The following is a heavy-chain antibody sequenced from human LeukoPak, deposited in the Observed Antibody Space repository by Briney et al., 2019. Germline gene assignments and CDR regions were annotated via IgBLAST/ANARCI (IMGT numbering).Heavy chain of an antibody. CDR1: GFTFTSYG. Sequence: GGSLRLSCVASGFTFTSYGMHWVRQAPGKGLEWVAVIWYDGSKKYYGDSVKGRFTISRDNSKKTLYLQMNSLRAEDTAVYYCARDESGDNDAFDIWGQGTMVTVSS. CDR2: IWYDGSKK. V-gene: IGHV3-33*08. D-gene: IGHD2-21*01. J-gene: IGHJ3*02. CDR3: ARDESGDNDAFDI.